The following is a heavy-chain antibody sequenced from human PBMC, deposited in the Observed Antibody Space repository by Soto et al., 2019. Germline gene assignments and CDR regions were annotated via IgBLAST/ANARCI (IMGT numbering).Heavy chain of an antibody. CDR1: GYTFTSYA. J-gene: IGHJ4*02. V-gene: IGHV1-3*01. CDR2: INAGNGNT. CDR3: ARVGRGVEMIDY. D-gene: IGHD3-10*01. Sequence: GASVKVSCKASGYTFTSYAMHWVRQAPGQRLEWMGWINAGNGNTKYSQKFQGRVTITRDTSASTAYMELSSLRSEDTAVYYCARVGRGVEMIDYWGQGTLVTVSS.